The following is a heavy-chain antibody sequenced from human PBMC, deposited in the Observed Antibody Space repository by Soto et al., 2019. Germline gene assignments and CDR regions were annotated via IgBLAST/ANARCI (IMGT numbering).Heavy chain of an antibody. J-gene: IGHJ4*02. Sequence: QLQLQESGSGLVKPSQTLSLTCAVSGGSISSGGYSWSWIRQPPGKGLEWIGYIYHSGSTYYNPSRKSRVTIAVDRYKNQFSLKLSSVTAADTAVYYCARENWNYGLDYWGQGTLVTVSS. V-gene: IGHV4-30-2*01. CDR1: GGSISSGGYS. CDR2: IYHSGST. D-gene: IGHD1-7*01. CDR3: ARENWNYGLDY.